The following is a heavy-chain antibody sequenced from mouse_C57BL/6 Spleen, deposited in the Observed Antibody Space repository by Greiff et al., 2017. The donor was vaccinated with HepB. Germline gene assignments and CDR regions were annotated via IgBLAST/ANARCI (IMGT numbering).Heavy chain of an antibody. CDR1: GFSLTSYG. V-gene: IGHV2-2*01. CDR2: RWSGGST. D-gene: IGHD2-4*01. CDR3: ARLYDYDGWFAY. Sequence: VQLQQSGPGLVQPSQSLSITCTVSGFSLTSYGVHWVRQSPGKGLEWLGVRWSGGSTNYNAAFISRLSISKDNSKSQVFFKMNNLQAYDTAIYYCARLYDYDGWFAYWGQGTLVTVSA. J-gene: IGHJ3*01.